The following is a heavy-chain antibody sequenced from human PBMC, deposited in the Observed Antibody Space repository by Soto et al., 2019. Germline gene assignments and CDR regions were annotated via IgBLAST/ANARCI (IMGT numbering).Heavy chain of an antibody. J-gene: IGHJ4*01. CDR2: ISISSSDR. V-gene: IGHV3-21*06. Sequence: GGSLRLSCAASGFTLRTYTMNWVRQAPGKGLEWVSSISISSSDRYYADSVRGRLTISRDNAKNALYLQMNSLRADDTAVYFCVRGMNPLFGGQGTLVTV. CDR1: GFTLRTYT. CDR3: VRGMNPLF.